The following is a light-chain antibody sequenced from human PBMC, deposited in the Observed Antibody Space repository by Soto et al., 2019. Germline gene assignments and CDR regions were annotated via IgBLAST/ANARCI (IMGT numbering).Light chain of an antibody. V-gene: IGKV4-1*01. J-gene: IGKJ2*01. CDR2: WAS. Sequence: DIVMTQSPEFLAVPLGERATINCKSSQSLLYSSNNKTYLAWYQHRPGQSPKMLIFWASARESGVPDRISGSGSETDFTLSISGLQAEDAAVYFCQQYYSAFFTFGQGTTLEIK. CDR1: QSLLYSSNNKTY. CDR3: QQYYSAFFT.